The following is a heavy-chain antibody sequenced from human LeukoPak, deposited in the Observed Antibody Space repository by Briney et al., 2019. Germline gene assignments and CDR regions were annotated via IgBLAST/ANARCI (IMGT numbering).Heavy chain of an antibody. J-gene: IGHJ4*02. Sequence: GGSLRLSCAASGFTFSSYAMSWVRQAPGKGLERVSAISGSGGSTYYADSVKGRFTISRDNSKNTLYLQMNSLRAEDTAVYYCAKGFRRGYSGYVEYYFDYWGQGTLVTVSS. CDR2: ISGSGGST. CDR3: AKGFRRGYSGYVEYYFDY. V-gene: IGHV3-23*01. CDR1: GFTFSSYA. D-gene: IGHD5-12*01.